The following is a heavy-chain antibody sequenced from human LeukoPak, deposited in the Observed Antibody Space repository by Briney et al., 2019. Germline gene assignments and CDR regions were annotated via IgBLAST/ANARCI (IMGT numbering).Heavy chain of an antibody. CDR3: AREGGGYSRGWFGY. CDR1: GFTHNYYE. J-gene: IGHJ4*02. D-gene: IGHD6-19*01. V-gene: IGHV3-48*03. Sequence: GGSLRLSCVASGFTHNYYEMHWVRQAPGKGLQWLSLVTGDGGGTYYSDSVRGRFTISRDNAKNSLFLQMNSLRAEDTARYYWAREGGGYSRGWFGYWGQGTLVTVSS. CDR2: VTGDGGGT.